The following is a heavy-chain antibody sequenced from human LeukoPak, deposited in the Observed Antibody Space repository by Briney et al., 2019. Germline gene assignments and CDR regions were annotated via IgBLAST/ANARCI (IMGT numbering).Heavy chain of an antibody. V-gene: IGHV6-1*01. Sequence: SQTLSLTCAISGDSVSSNNVAWNWIRQSPSRGLEWLGRTFYRSKWHYNYAESVKGRITINPDTSKNQFSLQLDSVTPEDTAVYYCVRDLYCNCYACSFDYWGQGNLVTVSS. CDR3: VRDLYCNCYACSFDY. CDR2: TFYRSKWHY. J-gene: IGHJ4*02. CDR1: GDSVSSNNVA. D-gene: IGHD2/OR15-2a*01.